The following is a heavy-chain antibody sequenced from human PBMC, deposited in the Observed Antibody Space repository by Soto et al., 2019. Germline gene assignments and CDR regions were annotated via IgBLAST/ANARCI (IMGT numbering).Heavy chain of an antibody. CDR3: ARGGAIADFYFDS. Sequence: QVPLQQSRPGLVKPSQTLSLTCTVSGGSISNDYFYWSWIRQPPGKGLEWIGYIHSSGRTYYNPSLKSRHDISIDTSKNHFSLKMTSATAADTAVYFCARGGAIADFYFDSWGQGMLVTVSS. CDR2: IHSSGRT. D-gene: IGHD1-26*01. V-gene: IGHV4-30-4*01. CDR1: GGSISNDYFY. J-gene: IGHJ4*02.